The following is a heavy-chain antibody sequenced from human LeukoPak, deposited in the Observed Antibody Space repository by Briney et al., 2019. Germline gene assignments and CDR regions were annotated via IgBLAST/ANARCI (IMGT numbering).Heavy chain of an antibody. J-gene: IGHJ3*02. CDR1: GFTFTDYG. CDR3: TTFNM. Sequence: PGRSLRLSCAASGFTFTDYGIHWARQAPGKGLEWVAVISYDGGNKNYADSVKGRFTISRDNSKNTLYLQMDSLRVDDTALYSCTTFNMWGLGTMVTVSS. CDR2: ISYDGGNK. V-gene: IGHV3-30*03.